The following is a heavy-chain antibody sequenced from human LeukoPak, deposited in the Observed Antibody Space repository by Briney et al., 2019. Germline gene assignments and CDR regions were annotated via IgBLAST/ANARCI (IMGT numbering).Heavy chain of an antibody. V-gene: IGHV4-61*02. D-gene: IGHD6-6*01. CDR2: IYTSGST. CDR1: GGSISSGSYY. CDR3: ARARPYGGPKYSSSWGFDY. J-gene: IGHJ4*02. Sequence: SQTLSLTCTVSGGSISSGSYYWSWIRQPAGKGLEWIGRIYTSGSTNYNPSLKSRVTISVDTSKNQFSLKLSSVTAADTAVYYCARARPYGGPKYSSSWGFDYWGQGTLVTVSS.